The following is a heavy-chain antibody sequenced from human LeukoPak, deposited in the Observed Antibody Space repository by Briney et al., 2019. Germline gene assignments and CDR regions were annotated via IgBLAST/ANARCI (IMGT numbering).Heavy chain of an antibody. D-gene: IGHD3-16*02. J-gene: IGHJ4*02. Sequence: GGSLRLSCAASGFTFSSYWMSWVRQAPGKGLEWVANIKQDGSVKYYVDSVKGRFTISGDNAKNSLYLRMNSLRAEDTAVYYCAREGLSLDYWGQGTLVTVSS. CDR1: GFTFSSYW. V-gene: IGHV3-7*01. CDR2: IKQDGSVK. CDR3: AREGLSLDY.